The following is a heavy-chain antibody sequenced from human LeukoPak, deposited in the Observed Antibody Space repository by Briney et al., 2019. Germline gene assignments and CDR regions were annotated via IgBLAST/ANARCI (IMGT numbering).Heavy chain of an antibody. CDR1: GYTFTGYY. D-gene: IGHD6-19*01. Sequence: ASVKVSCKASGYTFTGYYMHWVRQAPGQGLEWMGGINLNSGGTNYAQEVHGRVTMTRYTSISTAYMELSRLRSDDPAVYYCATDYDSSGWYQLTYWGQATLVTAS. J-gene: IGHJ4*02. CDR3: ATDYDSSGWYQLTY. V-gene: IGHV1-2*02. CDR2: INLNSGGT.